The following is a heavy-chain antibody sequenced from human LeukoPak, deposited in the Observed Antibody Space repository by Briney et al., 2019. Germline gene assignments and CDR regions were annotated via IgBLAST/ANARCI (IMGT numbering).Heavy chain of an antibody. V-gene: IGHV5-51*01. CDR3: AISGSAAAGRSGYYYYMDV. D-gene: IGHD6-13*01. CDR1: GYSFTRNW. CDR2: IYPGDSDT. Sequence: GESLKISCKGSGYSFTRNWIGWVRQMPGKGLEWMGIIYPGDSDTRYSPSFQGQVTISADKSISTAYLQWSSLKASDTAMYYCAISGSAAAGRSGYYYYMDVWGKGTTVTVSS. J-gene: IGHJ6*03.